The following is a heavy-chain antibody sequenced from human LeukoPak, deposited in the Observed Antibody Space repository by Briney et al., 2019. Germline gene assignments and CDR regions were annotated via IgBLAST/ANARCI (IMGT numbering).Heavy chain of an antibody. CDR2: ISSSGSNI. CDR3: ARPYLWFGEVSEYMDV. CDR1: GFTFSSYE. D-gene: IGHD3-10*01. J-gene: IGHJ6*03. V-gene: IGHV3-48*03. Sequence: GGSLRLSCAASGFTFSSYEMNWVRQAPAKGLVWVSYISSSGSNIYYADSVKGRFTISRDKDKHSLFMQMNSLRAEDTAVYYCARPYLWFGEVSEYMDVWGKGTTVTVSS.